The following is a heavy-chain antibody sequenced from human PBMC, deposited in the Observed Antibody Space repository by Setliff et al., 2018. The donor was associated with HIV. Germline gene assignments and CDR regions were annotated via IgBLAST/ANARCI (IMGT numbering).Heavy chain of an antibody. J-gene: IGHJ4*02. Sequence: PGGSLRLSCATSGFTFSDYWMDWVRQAPGKGLEWVATIKKDGREKYYVDSVKGRFTISRDNVKNSLYLQMNSLRAEDTAIYFCVRDGNVGWNDLDYWGQGTLVTVSS. CDR2: IKKDGREK. D-gene: IGHD1-1*01. V-gene: IGHV3-7*03. CDR1: GFTFSDYW. CDR3: VRDGNVGWNDLDY.